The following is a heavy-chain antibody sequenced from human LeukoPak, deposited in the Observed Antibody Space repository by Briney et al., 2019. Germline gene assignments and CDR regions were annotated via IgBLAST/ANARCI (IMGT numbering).Heavy chain of an antibody. CDR1: GFTFSSYA. D-gene: IGHD5-24*01. J-gene: IGHJ4*02. Sequence: GGSLRLSCAASGFTFSSYAMSWVRQAPGKGLEWVSAFYADGSTYYADSAKGRFSISRDNSKNTLYLQMNSLRAEDTAVYYCARGDGYNFFDSWGQGTLVTVSS. V-gene: IGHV3-66*01. CDR2: FYADGST. CDR3: ARGDGYNFFDS.